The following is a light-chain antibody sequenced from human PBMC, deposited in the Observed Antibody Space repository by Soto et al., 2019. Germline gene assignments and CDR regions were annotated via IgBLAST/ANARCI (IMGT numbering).Light chain of an antibody. J-gene: IGKJ3*01. CDR2: AAS. CDR1: QAISRY. V-gene: IGKV1-9*01. Sequence: DIQLTQSPSFLSASVGDRVTITCRASQAISRYLAWYQQKAGKAPKLLIYAASTLQKGVPSRFSGSGSVTEFTLTISSLQPDDFATYYCQQLNTYPLFTFGPGTEVYI. CDR3: QQLNTYPLFT.